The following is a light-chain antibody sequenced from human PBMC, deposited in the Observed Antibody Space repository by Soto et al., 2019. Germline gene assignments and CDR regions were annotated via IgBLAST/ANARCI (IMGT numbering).Light chain of an antibody. V-gene: IGKV3-11*01. CDR1: QNVGNN. J-gene: IGKJ4*01. CDR2: DAS. Sequence: EIVITQSPATLSVSPGERATLSCRASQNVGNNLVWYQQKPGQAPRLLIYDASNRATGIPARFSGSGSGTDFILTISSLEPEDSGVYYCQQRNDWVTFGGGTKVDIK. CDR3: QQRNDWVT.